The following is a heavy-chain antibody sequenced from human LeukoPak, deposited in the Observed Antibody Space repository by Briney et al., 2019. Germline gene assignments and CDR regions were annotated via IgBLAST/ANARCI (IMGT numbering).Heavy chain of an antibody. CDR2: IWYGGSNK. D-gene: IGHD2-15*01. CDR3: AKSPAGAYCSGGSCLLNYFDY. V-gene: IGHV3-30*02. Sequence: GGSLRLSCAASGFTFSSYAMHWVRQAPGKGLEWVAVIWYGGSNKYYADSVKGRFTISRDNSKNTLYLQMNSLRAEDTAVYYCAKSPAGAYCSGGSCLLNYFDYWGQGTLVTVSS. CDR1: GFTFSSYA. J-gene: IGHJ4*02.